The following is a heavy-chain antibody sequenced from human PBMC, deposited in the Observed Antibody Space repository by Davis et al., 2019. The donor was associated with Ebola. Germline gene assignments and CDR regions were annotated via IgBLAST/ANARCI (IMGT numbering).Heavy chain of an antibody. D-gene: IGHD4-17*01. CDR2: IIPIFGTA. Sequence: SVKVSCKASGGTFSSYAISWVRQAPGQGLEWMGGIIPIFGTANYAQKFQGRVTITADKSTSTAYMELSSLRAEATAVYYCARDSDYGDYDVHNWFDPWGQGTLVTVSS. CDR3: ARDSDYGDYDVHNWFDP. CDR1: GGTFSSYA. V-gene: IGHV1-69*06. J-gene: IGHJ5*02.